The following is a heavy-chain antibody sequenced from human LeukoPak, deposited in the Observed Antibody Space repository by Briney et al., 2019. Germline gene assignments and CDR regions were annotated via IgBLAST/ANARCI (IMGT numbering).Heavy chain of an antibody. CDR2: IYYSGST. J-gene: IGHJ5*02. CDR1: GGSISSGDYY. V-gene: IGHV4-30-4*08. Sequence: PSETLSLTCTVSGGSISSGDYYWSWIRQPPGKGLEWIGYIYYSGSTYYNPSLKSRVTISVDTSKNQFSLKLSSVTAADTAVYYCTLKGYYYDSSWFDPWGQGTLVTVSS. CDR3: TLKGYYYDSSWFDP. D-gene: IGHD3-22*01.